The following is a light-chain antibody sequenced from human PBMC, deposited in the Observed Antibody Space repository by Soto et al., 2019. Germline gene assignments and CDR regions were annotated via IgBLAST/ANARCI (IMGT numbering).Light chain of an antibody. Sequence: EIVLTQSPATLSLSPGESATLSCRASQSISNSLSWYQQKPGQAHSLLIFDASTRATGIPARFSGSGSGTDCTLTITSREPQLFAFDYCHKLRNGQVFTFGPGTKVDIK. V-gene: IGKV3-11*01. J-gene: IGKJ3*01. CDR3: HKLRNGQVFT. CDR1: QSISNS. CDR2: DAS.